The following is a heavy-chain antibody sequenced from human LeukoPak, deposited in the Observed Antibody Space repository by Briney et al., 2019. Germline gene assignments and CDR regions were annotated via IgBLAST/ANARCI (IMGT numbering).Heavy chain of an antibody. D-gene: IGHD6-19*01. CDR1: GGSISSYY. Sequence: SETLSLTCTVSGGSISSYYWSWIRQPPGKGLEWVGYVYYSGSTNYNPSLKSRVTISVDTSMNQFSLKLSSVTAADTAVYYCAREVSSGWYEPDAFDIWGQGTMVTVSS. V-gene: IGHV4-59*01. CDR2: VYYSGST. CDR3: AREVSSGWYEPDAFDI. J-gene: IGHJ3*02.